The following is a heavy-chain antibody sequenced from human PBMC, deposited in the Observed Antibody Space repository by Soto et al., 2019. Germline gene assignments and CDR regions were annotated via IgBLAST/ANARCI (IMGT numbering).Heavy chain of an antibody. CDR2: IYYRGST. CDR1: GGSISSGGYY. CDR3: ATYYSSGSRGFQP. Sequence: QVQLQESGPGLVKPSQTLSLTCTVSGGSISSGGYYWSGIRQHPGKGLEWIGYIYYRGSTYYNPSRKSRVTISVATSKTQFSLKLSSVTAADTAVYYCATYYSSGSRGFQPWGQGTLVTVSS. V-gene: IGHV4-31*03. J-gene: IGHJ1*01. D-gene: IGHD3-22*01.